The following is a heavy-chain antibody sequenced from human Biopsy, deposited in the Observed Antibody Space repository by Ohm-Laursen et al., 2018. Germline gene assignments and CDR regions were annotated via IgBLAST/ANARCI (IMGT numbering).Heavy chain of an antibody. CDR3: VKDTNWNYVWDRPGATKGMDV. Sequence: SLRLSCTASGISFSRSAMNWVRQSPGKGLEWVAGIDWNSRNINYGDSVKGRFSVSRGNAKNSLYLQMNSLRGEDTALYYCVKDTNWNYVWDRPGATKGMDVWGQGTTVTVSS. J-gene: IGHJ6*02. D-gene: IGHD1-26*01. CDR1: GISFSRSA. CDR2: IDWNSRNI. V-gene: IGHV3-9*01.